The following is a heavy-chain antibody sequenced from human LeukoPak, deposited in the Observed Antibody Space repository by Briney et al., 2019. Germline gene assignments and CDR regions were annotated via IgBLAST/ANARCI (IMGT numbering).Heavy chain of an antibody. V-gene: IGHV4-61*02. CDR2: IYTSGST. D-gene: IGHD5-24*01. CDR1: GGSIISDSYY. CDR3: ARHDIRRDGYNYGMDV. J-gene: IGHJ6*02. Sequence: PSETLSLTCSVSGGSIISDSYYWNWIRQPAGKGLEWIGRIYTSGSTNYNPSLKSRVTMSVDTSKNQFSLKLSSVTAADTAVYYCARHDIRRDGYNYGMDVWGQGTTVTVSS.